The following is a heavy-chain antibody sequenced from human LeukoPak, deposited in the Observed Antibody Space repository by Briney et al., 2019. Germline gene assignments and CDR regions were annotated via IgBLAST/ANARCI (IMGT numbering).Heavy chain of an antibody. Sequence: PGGSLRLSCVASEFTFTSYELNWVRQAPGKGLEWVSYISSSGNTISYADSVKGRFTISRDNAKNSLYLQVISLRAEDTAVYYCARGPSIAARYDAFDIWGQGTMVTVSS. CDR2: ISSSGNTI. D-gene: IGHD6-6*01. J-gene: IGHJ3*02. CDR1: EFTFTSYE. V-gene: IGHV3-48*03. CDR3: ARGPSIAARYDAFDI.